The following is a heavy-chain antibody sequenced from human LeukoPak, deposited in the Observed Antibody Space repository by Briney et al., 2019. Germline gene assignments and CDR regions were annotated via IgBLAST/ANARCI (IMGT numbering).Heavy chain of an antibody. V-gene: IGHV4-61*08. CDR2: IYYSGST. Sequence: KPSQTLSLTCTVSGGSISSGGYYWSWIRQHPGKGLEWIGYIYYSGSTNYNPSLKSRVTISLDTSKNRFSLKLSSVTAADTAVYYCARGSDDAFDIWGQGTMVTVSS. CDR1: GGSISSGGYY. CDR3: ARGSDDAFDI. J-gene: IGHJ3*02.